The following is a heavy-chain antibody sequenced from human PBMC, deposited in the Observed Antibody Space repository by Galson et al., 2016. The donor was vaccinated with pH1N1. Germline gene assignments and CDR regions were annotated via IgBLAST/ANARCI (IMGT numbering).Heavy chain of an antibody. CDR2: IFWNDDR. CDR3: AHREYGDFVGSFDH. V-gene: IGHV2-5*01. Sequence: PALVKPTQTLRLTCTLSGFSLSTSAVGVGWIRQPPGKALEWLALIFWNDDRYYRPSLKNRLTITKGTSENLVVLTMTNMDPVDTATYYCAHREYGDFVGSFDHWGQEALVTVSS. D-gene: IGHD4-17*01. CDR1: GFSLSTSAVG. J-gene: IGHJ4*02.